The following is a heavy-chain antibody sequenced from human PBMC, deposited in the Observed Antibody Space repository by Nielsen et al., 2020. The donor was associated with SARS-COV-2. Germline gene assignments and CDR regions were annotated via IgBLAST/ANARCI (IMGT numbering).Heavy chain of an antibody. V-gene: IGHV1-69*05. Sequence: SVKVSCKASGGTFSSYAISWVRQAPGQGLEWMGGIIPIFGTANYAQKFQGRVTMTRDTSISTAYMELSRLRSDDTAVYYCARVGENCSSTSCYLYFDYWGQGTLVTVSS. J-gene: IGHJ4*02. CDR2: IIPIFGTA. CDR3: ARVGENCSSTSCYLYFDY. CDR1: GGTFSSYA. D-gene: IGHD2-2*01.